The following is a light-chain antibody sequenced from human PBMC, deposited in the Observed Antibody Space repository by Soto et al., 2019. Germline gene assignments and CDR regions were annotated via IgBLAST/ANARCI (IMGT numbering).Light chain of an antibody. CDR1: QSISANY. J-gene: IGKJ2*01. CDR2: GAS. V-gene: IGKV3-20*01. Sequence: EIVLTQSPGTLSLSPGERVTLSCRGSQSISANYLAWYQQKPGQAPRLLIYGASSRATGIPDRFSGSGSGTDFTLTISRLEPEDFALYYCQQYGSSPKYTFGQGTKV. CDR3: QQYGSSPKYT.